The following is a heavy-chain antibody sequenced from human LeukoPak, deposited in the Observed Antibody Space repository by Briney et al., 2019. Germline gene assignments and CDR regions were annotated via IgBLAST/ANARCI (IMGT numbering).Heavy chain of an antibody. CDR1: GGSISSSSYY. CDR2: IYYSGST. V-gene: IGHV4-39*01. CDR3: ARHGGFARKTAPFDY. D-gene: IGHD2-21*01. Sequence: PSETLSLTCTVSGGSISSSSYYWGWIRQPPGKGLEWIGSIYYSGSTYYNPSLKSRVTISVDTSKNQFSLRLSSVTAADTAVYYCARHGGFARKTAPFDYWGQGTLVTVSS. J-gene: IGHJ4*02.